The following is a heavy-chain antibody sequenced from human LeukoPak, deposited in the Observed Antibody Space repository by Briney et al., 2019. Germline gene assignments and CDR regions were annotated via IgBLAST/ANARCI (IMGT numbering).Heavy chain of an antibody. V-gene: IGHV3-53*01. CDR1: GGAGSSNY. J-gene: IGHJ4*02. CDR2: IYSGGST. Sequence: PGGSLKLSCVVSGGAGSSNYMIWVRQAPGKGLEWVSVIYSGGSTYYADSVKGRFTISRDNSKDTLYLQMNSLRAEDTAVYYCARGGSGSSFDYWGQGTLVTVSS. CDR3: ARGGSGSSFDY. D-gene: IGHD1-26*01.